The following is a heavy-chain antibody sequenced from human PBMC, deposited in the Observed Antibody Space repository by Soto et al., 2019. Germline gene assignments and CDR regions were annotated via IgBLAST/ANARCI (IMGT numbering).Heavy chain of an antibody. V-gene: IGHV3-30-3*01. Sequence: QVQLVESGGGVVQPGRSLRLSCAASGFTFSSYAMHWVRQAPGKGLEWVAVISYDGSNKYYADSVKGRFTISRDNSKNTRYLQMNSLRAXDTAVYYCARARLDTPALDYWGQGTLVTVSS. CDR2: ISYDGSNK. J-gene: IGHJ4*02. D-gene: IGHD2-2*01. CDR1: GFTFSSYA. CDR3: ARARLDTPALDY.